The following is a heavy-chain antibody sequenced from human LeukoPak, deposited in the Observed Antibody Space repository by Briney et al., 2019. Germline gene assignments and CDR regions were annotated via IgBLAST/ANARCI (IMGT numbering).Heavy chain of an antibody. V-gene: IGHV4-39*07. D-gene: IGHD6-19*01. CDR2: IYYSGST. CDR3: AGLPEAVAGYYFDY. J-gene: IGHJ4*02. Sequence: SETLSLTCTVSGGSISSSSYYWGWIRQPPGKGLEWIGSIYYSGSTYYNPSLKSRVTISVDTSKNQFSLKLSSVTAADTAVYYCAGLPEAVAGYYFDYWGQGTLVTVSS. CDR1: GGSISSSSYY.